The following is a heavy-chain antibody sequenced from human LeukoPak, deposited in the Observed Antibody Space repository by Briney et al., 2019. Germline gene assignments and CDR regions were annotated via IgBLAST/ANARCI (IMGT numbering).Heavy chain of an antibody. Sequence: GGSLRLSCAASGFTVSSNYMSWVRQAPGKGLEWVSVIYSGGSTYYADSVKGRFTISRDNSKNTLYLQMNSLRAEDTAVYYCSSTSCPICGMDVWGQGTTVTVSS. CDR1: GFTVSSNY. J-gene: IGHJ6*02. D-gene: IGHD2-2*01. V-gene: IGHV3-66*02. CDR3: SSTSCPICGMDV. CDR2: IYSGGST.